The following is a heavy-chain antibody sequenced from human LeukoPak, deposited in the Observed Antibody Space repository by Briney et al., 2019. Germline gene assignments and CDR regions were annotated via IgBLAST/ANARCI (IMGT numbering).Heavy chain of an antibody. Sequence: GGSLRLSCAASGFTFSSYWMHWVRQAPGKGLVWVSRINSDGSSTSYADSVKGRFTISRDNTKNTLYLQMNSLRGEDTAVYYCAKDYSSGWYESWFDPWGQGTLVAVSS. V-gene: IGHV3-74*01. CDR3: AKDYSSGWYESWFDP. J-gene: IGHJ5*02. D-gene: IGHD6-19*01. CDR2: INSDGSST. CDR1: GFTFSSYW.